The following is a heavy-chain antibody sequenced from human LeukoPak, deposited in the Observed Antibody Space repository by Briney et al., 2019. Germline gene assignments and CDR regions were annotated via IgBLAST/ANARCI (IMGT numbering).Heavy chain of an antibody. D-gene: IGHD2-2*01. V-gene: IGHV3-21*01. CDR1: GFTFCSYS. J-gene: IGHJ6*03. CDR2: ISSSSSYK. Sequence: GGSLRLSCAPSGFTFCSYSMNWVRHATGKGLVWVSYISSSSSYKYNADSVKGRFTITRDNAKNSLYLQMNSPRAEDTAVYYCARSSAAAVYYYMDVWGKGTTVTVSS. CDR3: ARSSAAAVYYYMDV.